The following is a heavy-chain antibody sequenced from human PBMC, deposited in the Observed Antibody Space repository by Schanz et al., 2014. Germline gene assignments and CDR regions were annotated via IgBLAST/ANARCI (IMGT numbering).Heavy chain of an antibody. CDR2: LWFDGNNK. D-gene: IGHD4-17*01. CDR1: GFTFSAYG. CDR3: AKDPHRDYGGKPQTFDI. Sequence: QVQLVESGGGVVQPGRSLRLSCAASGFTFSAYGMHWVRQAPGKGLEWVAVLWFDGNNKFYADSVKGRFTISRDNSKNTLYLQMSSLRAEDTALYYCAKDPHRDYGGKPQTFDIWGQGTMVTVSS. J-gene: IGHJ3*02. V-gene: IGHV3-33*06.